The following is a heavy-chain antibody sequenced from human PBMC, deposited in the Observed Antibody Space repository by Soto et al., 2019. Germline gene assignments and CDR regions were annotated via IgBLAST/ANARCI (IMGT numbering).Heavy chain of an antibody. D-gene: IGHD2-2*01. CDR1: GGTFSSYA. CDR3: ARASTLTVHCGSVSCPRMDV. V-gene: IGHV1-69*06. Sequence: QVQLVQSGAEVKKPGSPVKVSCKASGGTFSSYAISWVRQAPGQGLEWMGGILPICGTANYARKFQGRVTITADRSTGTAYMELSSLRSEDTAVYYCARASTLTVHCGSVSCPRMDVWGQGTTVTVSS. CDR2: ILPICGTA. J-gene: IGHJ6*02.